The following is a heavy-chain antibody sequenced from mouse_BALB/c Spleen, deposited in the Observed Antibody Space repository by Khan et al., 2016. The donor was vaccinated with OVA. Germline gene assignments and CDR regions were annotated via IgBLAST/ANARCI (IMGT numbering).Heavy chain of an antibody. CDR2: IRYDGDS. CDR3: ARGGSSGPAWFAY. D-gene: IGHD3-1*01. CDR1: GYSITSGYF. J-gene: IGHJ3*01. V-gene: IGHV3-6*01. Sequence: EVQLQESGPGLVKPSQSLSLTCSVTGYSITSGYFWNWILQFPGNKLEWMGYIRYDGDSNYNPSLKNRISITRDTSKNQFFLKLNSVTPEDTATFYCARGGSSGPAWFAYWGQGTLVTVSP.